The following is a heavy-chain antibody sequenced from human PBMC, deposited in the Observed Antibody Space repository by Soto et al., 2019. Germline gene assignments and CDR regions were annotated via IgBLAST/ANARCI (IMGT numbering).Heavy chain of an antibody. V-gene: IGHV3-7*05. CDR2: INRDGSKK. CDR1: GFTLSAYW. J-gene: IGHJ3*02. CDR3: ARDVGPGSSSLYLDAFDI. Sequence: EVQLEESGRDLVQPGGSLRLSCAASGFTLSAYWMTWVRQAPGKGLEWVANINRDGSKKSYLDSVRGRFTISRDNVGNSLYLQMGSLRADDTALYYCARDVGPGSSSLYLDAFDIWGQGTMVTVSS. D-gene: IGHD6-13*01.